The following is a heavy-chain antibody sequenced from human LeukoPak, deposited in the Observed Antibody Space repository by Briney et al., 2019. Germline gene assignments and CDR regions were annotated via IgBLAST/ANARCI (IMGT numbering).Heavy chain of an antibody. CDR1: GFTFSSYA. Sequence: PGGSLRLSCAASGFTFSSYAMSWVRQAPGKGLEWVSAISGSGGSTYYADSVKGRFTISRDNSKNTLYLQMNSLRAEDTAVYYCAKEKGVLLWFGEHSAFDIWGQGTMVTVSS. D-gene: IGHD3-10*01. CDR2: ISGSGGST. V-gene: IGHV3-23*01. CDR3: AKEKGVLLWFGEHSAFDI. J-gene: IGHJ3*02.